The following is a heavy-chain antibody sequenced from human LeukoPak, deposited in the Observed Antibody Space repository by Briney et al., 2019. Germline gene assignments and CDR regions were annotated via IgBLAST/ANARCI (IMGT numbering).Heavy chain of an antibody. D-gene: IGHD2-8*01. V-gene: IGHV1-2*06. J-gene: IGHJ4*02. CDR2: IIPNTGGT. CDR3: STEDKYCTSPNCGNY. CDR1: GYTLTDYY. Sequence: ASVKVSCKASGYTLTDYYMHWVRQAPGQGLEWMGLIIPNTGGTTYQQKFQGRVIMTRDTSISTFYMELSSLRSDDTAVYYCSTEDKYCTSPNCGNYWGQGTLVTVSS.